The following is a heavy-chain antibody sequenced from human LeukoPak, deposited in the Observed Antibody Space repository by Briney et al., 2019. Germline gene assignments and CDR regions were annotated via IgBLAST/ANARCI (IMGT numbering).Heavy chain of an antibody. Sequence: GGSLRLSCAASGFTVSSNYMSWVRQAPGKGLEWVSVIYSGGSTYYADSVKGRFTISRDNSKNTLYLQMNSLRAEDTAVYYCARGFGYSSSSRYFDYWGQGTLVTVPS. CDR1: GFTVSSNY. CDR2: IYSGGST. CDR3: ARGFGYSSSSRYFDY. J-gene: IGHJ4*02. D-gene: IGHD6-6*01. V-gene: IGHV3-66*01.